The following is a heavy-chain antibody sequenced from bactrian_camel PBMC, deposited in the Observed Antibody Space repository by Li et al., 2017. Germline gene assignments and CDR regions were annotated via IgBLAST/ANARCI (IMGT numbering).Heavy chain of an antibody. CDR2: AGSDGLK. D-gene: IGHD5*01. CDR3: ANWGDNY. Sequence: VQLVESGGGLVQPGGSLTLSCVASGFLFVNYGMSWFRQRPGKGLEWVSSAGSDGLKYDADSVKGRFTISRDNAKNTLYLQLNYLKTEDTAMYYCANWGDNYWGQGTQVTVS. J-gene: IGHJ4*01. CDR1: GFLFVNYG. V-gene: IGHV3S10*01.